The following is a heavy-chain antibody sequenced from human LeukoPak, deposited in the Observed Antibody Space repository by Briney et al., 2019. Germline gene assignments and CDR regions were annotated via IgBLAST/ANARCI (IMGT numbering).Heavy chain of an antibody. D-gene: IGHD3-10*01. CDR2: ISGSGGTV. CDR3: AKAPTYYYGSGSSKDY. J-gene: IGHJ4*02. Sequence: GGSLRLSCAASGFKFSDFAMNWVRQTPGKGLEWVSFISGSGGTVHYADSVKGRFTISRDDSKNMVYLQMTGLRSDDTAVYYCAKAPTYYYGSGSSKDYWGQGTLVTVSS. V-gene: IGHV3-23*01. CDR1: GFKFSDFA.